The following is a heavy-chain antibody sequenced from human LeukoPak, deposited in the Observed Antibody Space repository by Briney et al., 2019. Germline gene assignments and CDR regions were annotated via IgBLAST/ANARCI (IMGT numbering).Heavy chain of an antibody. CDR2: IKSKTDGGTT. CDR3: STDKGSSIPTDY. J-gene: IGHJ4*02. Sequence: GGSLRLSCAASGFTFRSAWMSWVRQAPGKGLEWVGRIKSKTDGGTTDYAAPVKGRFTISRDDSKNTLYLQMNSLKTEDTAVYYCSTDKGSSIPTDYWGQGTLVTVSS. CDR1: GFTFRSAW. V-gene: IGHV3-15*01. D-gene: IGHD3-3*02.